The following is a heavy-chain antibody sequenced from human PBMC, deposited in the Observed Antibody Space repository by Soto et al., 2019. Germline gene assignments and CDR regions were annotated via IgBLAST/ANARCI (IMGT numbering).Heavy chain of an antibody. D-gene: IGHD3-10*01. Sequence: PSETLSLTCTVSGGSISSGGYYWSWIRQHPGKGLEWIGYIYYSGSTYYNPSLKSRVTISVDTSKNQFSLKLSSVTAADTAVYYCARGPDGSGSYSPGADYWGQGTPVTVSS. CDR2: IYYSGST. V-gene: IGHV4-31*03. CDR1: GGSISSGGYY. CDR3: ARGPDGSGSYSPGADY. J-gene: IGHJ4*02.